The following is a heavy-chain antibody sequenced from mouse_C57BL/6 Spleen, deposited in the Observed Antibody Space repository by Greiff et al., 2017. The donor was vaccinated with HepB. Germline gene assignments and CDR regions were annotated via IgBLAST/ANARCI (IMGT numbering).Heavy chain of an antibody. CDR2: IYPGSGNT. D-gene: IGHD1-1*02. V-gene: IGHV1-76*01. Sequence: QVQLKESGAELVRPGASVKLSCKASGYTFTDYYINWVKQRPGQGLEWIARIYPGSGNTYYNEKFKGKATLTAEKSSSTAYMQLSSLTSEDSAVYFCASYGKGDYYAMDYWGQGTSVTVAS. CDR3: ASYGKGDYYAMDY. J-gene: IGHJ4*01. CDR1: GYTFTDYY.